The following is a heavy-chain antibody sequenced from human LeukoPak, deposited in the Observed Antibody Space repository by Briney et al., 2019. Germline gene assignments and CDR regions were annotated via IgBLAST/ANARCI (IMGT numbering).Heavy chain of an antibody. CDR2: VYSSGST. CDR3: ARRMSHLYNFEY. J-gene: IGHJ4*02. CDR1: GGSMRNYY. Sequence: SETLSLTCTVSGGSMRNYYWNWIRQPPGKGLGWIGYVYSSGSTNYNPSLKSRVTISVDTSKNQFSLKLNSVTAADTAVYYCARRMSHLYNFEYWGQGTLVTVSS. V-gene: IGHV4-59*08. D-gene: IGHD5-24*01.